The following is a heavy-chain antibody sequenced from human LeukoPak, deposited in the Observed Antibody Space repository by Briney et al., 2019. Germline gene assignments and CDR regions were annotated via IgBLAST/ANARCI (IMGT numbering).Heavy chain of an antibody. V-gene: IGHV3-7*01. Sequence: GGSLRLSCAASRFTFRSYWMTWVRQAPGKGLEWVASIKRDGSEKYYVDSVKGRFTISRDNAKNSLHLQMNSLRAEDTAVYYCASSLVGWGQGTLVTVSS. J-gene: IGHJ4*02. CDR3: ASSLVG. CDR1: RFTFRSYW. CDR2: IKRDGSEK. D-gene: IGHD2-8*02.